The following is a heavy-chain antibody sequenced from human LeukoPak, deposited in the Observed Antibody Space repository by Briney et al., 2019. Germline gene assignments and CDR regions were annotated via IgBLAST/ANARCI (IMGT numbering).Heavy chain of an antibody. D-gene: IGHD3-22*01. CDR2: IIPIFGTA. V-gene: IGHV1-69*05. CDR1: GGTFSSYA. Sequence: SVKVSCKXSGGTFSSYAISWVRQAPGQGLEWMGGIIPIFGTANYAQKFQGRVTITTDESTSTVYMELSSLRSEDTAVYYCARVPYDSSYYYYEKVDYWGQGTLVTVSS. CDR3: ARVPYDSSYYYYEKVDY. J-gene: IGHJ4*02.